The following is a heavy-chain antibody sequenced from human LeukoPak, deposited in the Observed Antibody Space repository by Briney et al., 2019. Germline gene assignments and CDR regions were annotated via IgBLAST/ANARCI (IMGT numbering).Heavy chain of an antibody. CDR3: ARDPFSTATDYYYYYMDV. D-gene: IGHD2-21*02. V-gene: IGHV3-7*01. CDR2: LKQDGSEK. Sequence: GGSLRLSCAASGFIFSSYWMTWVRQAPGKGLEWVANLKQDGSEKYYVDSVKGRFTISRDNAKNSLYLQMNSLRAEDTAMYYCARDPFSTATDYYYYYMDVWGKGTTVTVSS. CDR1: GFIFSSYW. J-gene: IGHJ6*03.